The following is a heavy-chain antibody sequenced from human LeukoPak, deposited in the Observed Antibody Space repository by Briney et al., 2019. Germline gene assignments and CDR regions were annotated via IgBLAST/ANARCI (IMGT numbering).Heavy chain of an antibody. Sequence: SETLSLTCAVYGGSFSGYYWSWIRQPPGKGLEWIGEINHSGSTNYNPSLKSRVTISVDTSKNRFSLKLSSVTAADTAEYYCARGIYGDYVAFDIWGQGTMVTVSS. CDR1: GGSFSGYY. CDR2: INHSGST. CDR3: ARGIYGDYVAFDI. D-gene: IGHD4-17*01. V-gene: IGHV4-34*01. J-gene: IGHJ3*02.